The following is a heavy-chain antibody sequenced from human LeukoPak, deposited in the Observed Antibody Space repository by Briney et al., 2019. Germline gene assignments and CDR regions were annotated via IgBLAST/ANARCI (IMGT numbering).Heavy chain of an antibody. CDR2: INHSGST. CDR1: GGSFSGYY. V-gene: IGHV4-34*01. D-gene: IGHD2-2*01. J-gene: IGHJ4*02. CDR3: ARGYCSSTSCHPFRPAYYFDY. Sequence: SETLSLTCAVYGGSFSGYYWSWIRQPPGKGLEWIGEINHSGSTNYNPSLKSRVTISVDTSKNQFSLKLSSVTAADTAVYYCARGYCSSTSCHPFRPAYYFDYWGQGTLVTVSS.